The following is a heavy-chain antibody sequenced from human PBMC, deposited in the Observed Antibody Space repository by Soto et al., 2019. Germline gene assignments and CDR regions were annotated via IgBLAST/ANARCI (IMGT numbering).Heavy chain of an antibody. J-gene: IGHJ6*02. D-gene: IGHD3-10*01. CDR3: ARPPRGDYYYGMDV. CDR1: GGSISSSSYY. V-gene: IGHV4-39*01. CDR2: IYYSGST. Sequence: SETLSLTCTVSGGSISSSSYYWVWIRHPPGKGLEWIGSIYYSGSTYYNPSLKSRVTISVDTSKNQFSLKLSSVTAADTAVYYCARPPRGDYYYGMDVWGQGATVTVSS.